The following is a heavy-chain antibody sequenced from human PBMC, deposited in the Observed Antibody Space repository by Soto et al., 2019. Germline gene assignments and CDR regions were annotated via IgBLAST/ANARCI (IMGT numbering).Heavy chain of an antibody. J-gene: IGHJ4*02. Sequence: GGSLRLSCAASRFSFSTYWMTWVRQAPGKGLEWVASIKQDGSETNYVDSVKGRFTISRDNAKNSLYLQMDSLRAEDTAVYYCARDLRWLQSSADFDSWGQGTLVTVSS. V-gene: IGHV3-7*03. CDR3: ARDLRWLQSSADFDS. D-gene: IGHD5-12*01. CDR2: IKQDGSET. CDR1: RFSFSTYW.